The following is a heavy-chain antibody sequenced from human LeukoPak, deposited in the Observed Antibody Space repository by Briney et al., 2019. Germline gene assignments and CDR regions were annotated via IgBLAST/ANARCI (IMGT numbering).Heavy chain of an antibody. CDR3: AKKYSSSSGWFDP. V-gene: IGHV3-23*01. J-gene: IGHJ5*02. D-gene: IGHD6-6*01. CDR1: GFTFSSYA. CDR2: ISATGGST. Sequence: QSGGSLRLSCAASGFTFSSYAMSRVRQAPGKGLEWVSAISATGGSTYYADSVKGRFTISRDNSKNTLYLQMNSLRAEDTAVYYCAKKYSSSSGWFDPWGQGTLVTVSS.